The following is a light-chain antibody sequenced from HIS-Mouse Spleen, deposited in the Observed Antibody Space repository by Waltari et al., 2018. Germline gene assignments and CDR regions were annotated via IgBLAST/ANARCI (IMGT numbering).Light chain of an antibody. J-gene: IGLJ2*01. CDR1: GFPKTS. CDR3: YSTDSSGNHRV. Sequence: SYELTQPPSVSVSPGQTARITCPGDGFPKTSSYWYQQKSGQAPVLVIYEDSKRPSGIPERFSGSSSGTMATLTISGAQVEDEADYYCYSTDSSGNHRVFGGGTKLTVL. CDR2: EDS. V-gene: IGLV3-10*01.